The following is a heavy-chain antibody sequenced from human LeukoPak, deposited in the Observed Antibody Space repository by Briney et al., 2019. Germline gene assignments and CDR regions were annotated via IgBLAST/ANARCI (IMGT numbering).Heavy chain of an antibody. J-gene: IGHJ4*02. Sequence: GGSLRLSCTASGFTFSSYAMSWVRQAPGKGLEWVSAISGSGGSTYYADSVKGRFTISRDNSKNTLYLQMNSLRAEDTAVYYCAKDRGDTAMVIYYFDYWGQGTLVTVSS. V-gene: IGHV3-23*01. D-gene: IGHD5-18*01. CDR2: ISGSGGST. CDR1: GFTFSSYA. CDR3: AKDRGDTAMVIYYFDY.